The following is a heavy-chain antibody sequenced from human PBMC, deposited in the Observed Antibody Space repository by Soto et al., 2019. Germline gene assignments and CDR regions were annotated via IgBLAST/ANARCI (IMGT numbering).Heavy chain of an antibody. Sequence: GESLKISCTGSGYGFINYWIAWVRQKPGQRLEWLGIIYPGESDSRYSPSFQGQVTFSADKSINTAYLHLNSLRAPDTAIYYCARGLPTGSYQLDNRGQGTQVTVSS. J-gene: IGHJ4*02. CDR2: IYPGESDS. CDR3: ARGLPTGSYQLDN. CDR1: GYGFINYW. V-gene: IGHV5-51*01. D-gene: IGHD3-10*01.